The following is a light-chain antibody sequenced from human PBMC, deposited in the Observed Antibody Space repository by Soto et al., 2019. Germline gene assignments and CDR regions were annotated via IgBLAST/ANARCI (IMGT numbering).Light chain of an antibody. CDR1: QSVRSN. CDR3: QQYNDWPPYT. V-gene: IGKV3-15*01. CDR2: DAS. J-gene: IGKJ2*01. Sequence: EIVMTQSPATLSVSPGGRATLSCRASQSVRSNLAWYQLKPGQAPRLLIYDASTRATGIPARFSGSASGTEFTLTISSLQSEDFAVYYFQQYNDWPPYTFGQGTKLEIK.